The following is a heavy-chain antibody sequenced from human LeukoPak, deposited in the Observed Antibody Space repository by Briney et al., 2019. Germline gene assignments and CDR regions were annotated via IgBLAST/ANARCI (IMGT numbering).Heavy chain of an antibody. J-gene: IGHJ6*03. CDR2: IIPIFGTA. D-gene: IGHD2-15*01. Sequence: SVKVSCKASGGTFSSYAISWVRQAPGQGLEWMGRIIPIFGTANYAQKFQGRVTITTDESTSTAYMELSSLRSEDTAVYYCARGGIDCSGGSCYHAYYYYYYMDVWGKGTTVTVSS. CDR1: GGTFSSYA. CDR3: ARGGIDCSGGSCYHAYYYYYYMDV. V-gene: IGHV1-69*05.